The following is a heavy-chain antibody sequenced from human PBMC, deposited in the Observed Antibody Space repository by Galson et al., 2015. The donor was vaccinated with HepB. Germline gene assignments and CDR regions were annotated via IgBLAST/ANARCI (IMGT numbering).Heavy chain of an antibody. CDR1: GGSISSLIYY. J-gene: IGHJ3*02. CDR3: ARPHWLVRGPFPGPDPFNI. CDR2: IYYSGTT. Sequence: ETLSLTCTVSGGSISSLIYYWGWIRQPPGKGLEWIDSIYYSGTTYYNPSPKSRGIISVDTSKNQFSLKLSSVTAADTAVYFCARPHWLVRGPFPGPDPFNIWGQGTMVTVSS. D-gene: IGHD6-19*01. V-gene: IGHV4-39*01.